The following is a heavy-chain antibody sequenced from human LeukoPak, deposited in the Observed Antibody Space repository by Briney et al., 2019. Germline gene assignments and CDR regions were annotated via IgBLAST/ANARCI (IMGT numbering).Heavy chain of an antibody. CDR1: GFTFSSYA. D-gene: IGHD6-19*01. V-gene: IGHV3-23*01. CDR2: ISGSGGST. CDR3: AKGIKAAVADPEGNYFDY. Sequence: GGSLRLSCAASGFTFSSYAMSWVRQAPGKGLEWVSAISGSGGSTYYADSVKGRFTISRDNSKNTLYLQMNSLRAEDTAVYYCAKGIKAAVADPEGNYFDYWGQGTLVTVSS. J-gene: IGHJ4*02.